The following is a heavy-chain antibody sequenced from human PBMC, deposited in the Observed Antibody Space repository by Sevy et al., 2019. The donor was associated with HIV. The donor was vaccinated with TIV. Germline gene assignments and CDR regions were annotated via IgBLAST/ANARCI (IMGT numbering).Heavy chain of an antibody. V-gene: IGHV1-69*13. CDR1: GGTFSSYA. CDR2: IIPIFGTA. J-gene: IGHJ4*02. Sequence: ASMKVSCKASGGTFSSYAISWVRQAPGQGLEWMGGIIPIFGTANYAQKFQGRVTITADESTSTAYMELSSLRSEDTAVYYCAGVRRWLQSYEVVDYFDYWGQGTLVTVSS. CDR3: AGVRRWLQSYEVVDYFDY. D-gene: IGHD5-12*01.